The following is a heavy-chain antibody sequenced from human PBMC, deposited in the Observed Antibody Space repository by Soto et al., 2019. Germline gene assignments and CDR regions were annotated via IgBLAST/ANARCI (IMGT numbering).Heavy chain of an antibody. Sequence: PGGSLRLSCAASGFTFSSYGMHWVRQAPGKGLEWVAVISYDGSNKYYADSVKGRFTISRDNSKNTLYLQMNSLRAEDTAVYYCAKTGQNYDILTGPPNFFFDYWGQGTLVTVSS. CDR2: ISYDGSNK. CDR1: GFTFSSYG. CDR3: AKTGQNYDILTGPPNFFFDY. V-gene: IGHV3-30*18. J-gene: IGHJ4*02. D-gene: IGHD3-9*01.